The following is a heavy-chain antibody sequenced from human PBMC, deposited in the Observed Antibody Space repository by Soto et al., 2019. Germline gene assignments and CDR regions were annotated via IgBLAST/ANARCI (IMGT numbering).Heavy chain of an antibody. Sequence: ASVKVSCKASGYIFTGYYIHWVRQAPVQGLEWVGWINPNSGGTNYAQKFQGRVTMTRDTSISTAYMELSRLTSDDTAVFYCARSDLSGYDLALVYYYGLDVWGQGTTVTVS. CDR2: INPNSGGT. J-gene: IGHJ6*02. CDR1: GYIFTGYY. D-gene: IGHD5-12*01. CDR3: ARSDLSGYDLALVYYYGLDV. V-gene: IGHV1-2*02.